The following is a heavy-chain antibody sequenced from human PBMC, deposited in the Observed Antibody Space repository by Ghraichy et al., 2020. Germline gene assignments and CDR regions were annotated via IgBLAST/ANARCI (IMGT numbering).Heavy chain of an antibody. CDR3: ARLGYYYDNSGYYH. Sequence: SETLSLTCTVSGAFISSSTYYWGWIRQPPGKGLEWIGSFYYSGTTNYNPTLKSRVTISVDPSKNQFSLKLSSVTAADTAVYYCARLGYYYDNSGYYHWGQGTLVSVSS. CDR1: GAFISSSTYY. V-gene: IGHV4-39*01. CDR2: FYYSGTT. D-gene: IGHD3-22*01. J-gene: IGHJ4*02.